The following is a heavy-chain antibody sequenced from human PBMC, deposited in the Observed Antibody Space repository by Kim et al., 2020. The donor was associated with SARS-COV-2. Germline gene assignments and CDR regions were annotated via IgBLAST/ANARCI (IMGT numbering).Heavy chain of an antibody. V-gene: IGHV3-21*01. CDR1: GFTFSSYS. CDR2: ISSSSSYI. D-gene: IGHD3-3*01. Sequence: GGSLRLSCAASGFTFSSYSMNWVRQAPGKGLEWVSSISSSSSYIYYADSVKGRFTISRDNAKNSLYLQMNSLRAEDTAVYYCARSLTIFGVDGDYWGQGTLVTVSS. CDR3: ARSLTIFGVDGDY. J-gene: IGHJ4*02.